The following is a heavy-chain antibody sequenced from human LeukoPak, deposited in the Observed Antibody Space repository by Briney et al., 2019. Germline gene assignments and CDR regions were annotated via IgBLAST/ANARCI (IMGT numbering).Heavy chain of an antibody. J-gene: IGHJ4*02. D-gene: IGHD2-21*02. Sequence: GRSLRLSCVASGFSFDTYAVSWVRQAPGKGLEWVSGISVTGRTRNTTDSVKGRFTISRDNSKNTLHLQMNSLRAEDTALYFCAKDHDNGDYYFYFDSWGQGTLVTVSS. V-gene: IGHV3-23*01. CDR1: GFSFDTYA. CDR3: AKDHDNGDYYFYFDS. CDR2: ISVTGRTR.